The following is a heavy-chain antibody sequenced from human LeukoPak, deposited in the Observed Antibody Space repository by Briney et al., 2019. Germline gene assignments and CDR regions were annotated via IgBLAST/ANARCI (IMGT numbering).Heavy chain of an antibody. CDR3: ARVPTTYGMDV. V-gene: IGHV3-48*01. D-gene: IGHD4-17*01. J-gene: IGHJ6*02. Sequence: GGSLRLSCAASGFTFSSYSMNWDRQAPGKGLEWVSYISSSGSTISYVDSEEGRFTISRDNAKNSLYLQMNSLRAEDTAVYYCARVPTTYGMDVRGQGTTVTVSS. CDR2: ISSSGSTI. CDR1: GFTFSSYS.